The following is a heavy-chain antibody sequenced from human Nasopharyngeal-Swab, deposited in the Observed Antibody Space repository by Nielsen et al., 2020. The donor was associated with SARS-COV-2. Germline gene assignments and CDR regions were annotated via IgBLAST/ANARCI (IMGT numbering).Heavy chain of an antibody. CDR3: AGAGIVPAARYPGDY. Sequence: ASVKVSCKASGYTFTSYYMHWVRQAPGQGLEWMGIINPSGGSTSYAQKFQGRVTMTRDTSTSTVYMELSSLRSEDTAVYYCAGAGIVPAARYPGDYWGQGTLVTVSS. D-gene: IGHD2-2*01. CDR1: GYTFTSYY. V-gene: IGHV1-46*01. J-gene: IGHJ4*02. CDR2: INPSGGST.